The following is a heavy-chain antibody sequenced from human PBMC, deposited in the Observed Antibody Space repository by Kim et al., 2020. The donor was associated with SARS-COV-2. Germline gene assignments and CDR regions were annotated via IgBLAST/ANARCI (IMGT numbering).Heavy chain of an antibody. Sequence: GGSLRLSCAASGFTFSSYAMSWVRQAPGKGLEWVSVIYSGGSSTYYADSVKGRFTISRDNSKNTLYLQMNSLRAEDTAVYYCAKDRMGLGLDAFDIWGQGTMVTVSS. CDR2: IYSGGSST. CDR3: AKDRMGLGLDAFDI. J-gene: IGHJ3*02. V-gene: IGHV3-23*03. D-gene: IGHD3-10*01. CDR1: GFTFSSYA.